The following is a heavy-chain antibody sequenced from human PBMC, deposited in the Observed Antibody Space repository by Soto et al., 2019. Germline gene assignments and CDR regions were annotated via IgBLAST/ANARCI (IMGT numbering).Heavy chain of an antibody. CDR3: AKGSYTGMYSDFDY. J-gene: IGHJ4*01. V-gene: IGHV3-30*18. Sequence: QVQLVQSGGGVVQPGRSLRLSCTASGFTFSIYDMHWVRQAPGKGLEWVALISYDGSNKSYRDSVKGRFTISRDNSRNTLYLQMNSLRAEDTAVYYCAKGSYTGMYSDFDYGGQGTLVTVSS. D-gene: IGHD1-26*01. CDR1: GFTFSIYD. CDR2: ISYDGSNK.